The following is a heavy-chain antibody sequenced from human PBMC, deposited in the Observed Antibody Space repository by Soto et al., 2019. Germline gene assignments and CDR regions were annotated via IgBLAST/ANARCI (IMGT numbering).Heavy chain of an antibody. V-gene: IGHV3-30-3*01. CDR2: ISYDGSNK. Sequence: QVQLVESGGGVVQPGRSLRLSCAASGFTFSSYAMHWVRQAPGKGLEWVAVISYDGSNKYYADSVKGRFTISRDNSKNTLYLQMNSLRAEDTAVYYCARARNSGYVPGGNWFDPWGQGTLVTVSS. CDR1: GFTFSSYA. D-gene: IGHD5-12*01. CDR3: ARARNSGYVPGGNWFDP. J-gene: IGHJ5*02.